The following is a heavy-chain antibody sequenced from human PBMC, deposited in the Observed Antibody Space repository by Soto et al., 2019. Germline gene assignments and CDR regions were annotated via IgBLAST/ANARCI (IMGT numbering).Heavy chain of an antibody. CDR1: GGSLISYY. CDR3: ATRGVLTHSPHFDA. Sequence: SETLSLTCTVSGGSLISYYWSWIRRPPGMGLEWIASISYSGTTNYNSSLKSRVTISIDTSKNQFSLKFNSVTAADTAVYYCATRGVLTHSPHFDAWGQGALVTVSS. D-gene: IGHD3-9*01. CDR2: ISYSGTT. J-gene: IGHJ4*02. V-gene: IGHV4-59*03.